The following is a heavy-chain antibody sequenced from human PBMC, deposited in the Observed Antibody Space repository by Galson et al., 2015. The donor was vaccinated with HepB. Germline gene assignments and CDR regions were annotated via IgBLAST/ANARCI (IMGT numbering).Heavy chain of an antibody. D-gene: IGHD3-10*01. Sequence: QSGAEVKKPGESLRISCKGSGYSFTSYWISWVRQMPGKGLEWMGRIDPSDSYTNYSPSFQGHVTISADKSISTAYLQWSSLKASDTAMYYCEVGVRVQYGPPYDKDNWFDPWGQGTLVTVSS. CDR1: GYSFTSYW. CDR3: EVGVRVQYGPPYDKDNWFDP. CDR2: IDPSDSYT. V-gene: IGHV5-10-1*01. J-gene: IGHJ5*02.